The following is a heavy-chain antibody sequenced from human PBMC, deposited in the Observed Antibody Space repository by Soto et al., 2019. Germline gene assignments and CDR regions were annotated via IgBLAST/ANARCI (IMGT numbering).Heavy chain of an antibody. CDR1: GRSISSSSYY. CDR3: ARHAVGSKDAFWSGYYTLTKPRFDY. V-gene: IGHV4-39*01. Sequence: PPETLFHTCIVSGRSISSSSYYWGWIRQPPGKGLESIGSIYYSGSTYYNPSLKSRVTISVDTSKNQFTLKLSSVTAADTAVYYCARHAVGSKDAFWSGYYTLTKPRFDYWGQGTLFTVSS. D-gene: IGHD3-3*01. J-gene: IGHJ4*02. CDR2: IYYSGST.